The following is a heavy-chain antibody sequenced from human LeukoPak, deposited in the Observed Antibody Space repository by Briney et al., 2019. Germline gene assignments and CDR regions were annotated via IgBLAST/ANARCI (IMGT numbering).Heavy chain of an antibody. V-gene: IGHV3-9*01. J-gene: IGHJ6*02. CDR2: ISWNSGTK. CDR1: GFTFDDYA. Sequence: QSGGSLRLSCAASGFTFDDYAMHWVRQATGKGLEWVSGISWNSGTKGYADSVKGRFTISRDNAKNSLYLQMNSLRGEDAALYYCAVLHYYAMDVWGQGTTVTVSS. CDR3: AVLHYYAMDV. D-gene: IGHD2-8*01.